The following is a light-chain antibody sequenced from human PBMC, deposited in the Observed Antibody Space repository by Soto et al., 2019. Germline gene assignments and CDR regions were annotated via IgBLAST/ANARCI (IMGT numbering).Light chain of an antibody. Sequence: QSVLTQPASVSGSVGQSITISSTGTSSDVGGYDFVSWYQHHPGKAPKLIIYEVRTRPSGVSDRFSGSKSGNTASLTISGLQAEDEADYYCSSYTSDWGVFGTGTKLTVL. CDR1: SSDVGGYDF. CDR3: SSYTSDWGV. V-gene: IGLV2-14*01. CDR2: EVR. J-gene: IGLJ1*01.